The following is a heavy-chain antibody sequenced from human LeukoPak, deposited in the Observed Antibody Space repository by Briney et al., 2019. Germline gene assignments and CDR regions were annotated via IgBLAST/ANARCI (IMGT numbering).Heavy chain of an antibody. J-gene: IGHJ4*02. Sequence: GGSLRLSCAASGFTFSSYAMSWVRQAPGKGLEWVSAISGSGGSTYYADSVKGRFTISRDNSKNTLYLQMNSLRAEDTAVYYCASSITMVRGEYHYWGQGTLVTVSS. CDR2: ISGSGGST. CDR3: ASSITMVRGEYHY. D-gene: IGHD3-10*01. V-gene: IGHV3-23*01. CDR1: GFTFSSYA.